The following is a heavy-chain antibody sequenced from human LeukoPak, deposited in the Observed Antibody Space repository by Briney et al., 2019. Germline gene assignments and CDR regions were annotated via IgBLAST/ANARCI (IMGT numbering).Heavy chain of an antibody. CDR1: DYTFTRYG. J-gene: IGHJ4*02. D-gene: IGHD1/OR15-1a*01. Sequence: GASVKVSCKASDYTFTRYGITWLRQAPGQGLDWMGWISTYNGNTNYTQKLQGRLTMTTDTSTSTAYMKLRSLRSDDTAVYYCVRGTTWLDYWGQGTLVTVSS. CDR3: VRGTTWLDY. CDR2: ISTYNGNT. V-gene: IGHV1-18*01.